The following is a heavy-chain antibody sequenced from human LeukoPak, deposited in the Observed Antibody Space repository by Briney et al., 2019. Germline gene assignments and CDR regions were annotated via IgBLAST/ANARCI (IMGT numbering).Heavy chain of an antibody. V-gene: IGHV1-8*03. J-gene: IGHJ6*03. CDR2: MNPNSGNT. D-gene: IGHD6-13*01. CDR1: GYTFTSYD. Sequence: GASVKVSCKASGYTFTSYDINWVRQATGQGLEWMGWMNPNSGNTGYAQKFQGRVTITRNTSISTAYMELSSLRSEDTAVYYCARGPSIAAAGRMGLRPYYYYYYYMDVWGKGTTVTVSS. CDR3: ARGPSIAAAGRMGLRPYYYYYYYMDV.